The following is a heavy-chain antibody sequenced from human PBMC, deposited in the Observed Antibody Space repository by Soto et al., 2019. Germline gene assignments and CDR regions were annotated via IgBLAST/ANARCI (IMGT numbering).Heavy chain of an antibody. Sequence: GESLKISCKGSGYSFTSYWIGWVRQMPGKGLEWMGIIYPGDSDTRYSPSFQGQVTISADKSISTAYLQWSSLKASDTAMYYCATRPPSDSNGYAFDIWSQGTMVTVSS. CDR2: IYPGDSDT. CDR1: GYSFTSYW. D-gene: IGHD3-22*01. V-gene: IGHV5-51*01. J-gene: IGHJ3*02. CDR3: ATRPPSDSNGYAFDI.